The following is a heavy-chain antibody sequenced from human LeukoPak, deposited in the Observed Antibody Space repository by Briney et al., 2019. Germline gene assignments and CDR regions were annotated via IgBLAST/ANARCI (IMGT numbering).Heavy chain of an antibody. CDR1: GGSISSYY. D-gene: IGHD6-19*01. Sequence: SETLCLTCTVSGGSISSYYWNWIRQPPGKGLEWVGYINYSGSTNYYAYLKSRLTISVDTTTNHLSLKLSTVTAADTAAYYCAGQLRGGAVAGHLQPFDYWGQGTLVTVSS. V-gene: IGHV4-59*08. J-gene: IGHJ4*02. CDR3: AGQLRGGAVAGHLQPFDY. CDR2: INYSGST.